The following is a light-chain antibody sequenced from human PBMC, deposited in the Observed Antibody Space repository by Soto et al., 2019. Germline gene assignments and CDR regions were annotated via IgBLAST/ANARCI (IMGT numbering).Light chain of an antibody. Sequence: MVLTQSPGTLSLSPGERATLSCRASQSVSSSYLAWYQQKPGQAPRLLIYGASSRATGIPDRFSGSGSGTDFPLTISRLEPEDFAVYYCQQYGSSPRTFGQGTKVEIK. J-gene: IGKJ1*01. V-gene: IGKV3-20*01. CDR3: QQYGSSPRT. CDR2: GAS. CDR1: QSVSSSY.